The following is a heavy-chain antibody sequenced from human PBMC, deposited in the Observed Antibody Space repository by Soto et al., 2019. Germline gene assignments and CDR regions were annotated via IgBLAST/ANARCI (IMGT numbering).Heavy chain of an antibody. J-gene: IGHJ4*02. CDR3: AKDSGIQLWLSWVDY. CDR1: GFTFSSYA. Sequence: EVQLLESGGGLVQPGGSLRLSCAASGFTFSSYAMSWVRQAPGKGLEWVSAISGSGGSTYYADSVKGRFTISRDNSKNTLDLQMNSLRAEDTAVYYCAKDSGIQLWLSWVDYWGQGTLVTVSS. CDR2: ISGSGGST. D-gene: IGHD5-18*01. V-gene: IGHV3-23*01.